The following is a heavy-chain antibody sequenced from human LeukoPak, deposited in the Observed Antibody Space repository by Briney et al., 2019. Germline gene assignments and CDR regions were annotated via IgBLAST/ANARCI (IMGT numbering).Heavy chain of an antibody. V-gene: IGHV4-39*01. CDR1: GDSISSSSYF. Sequence: PSETLSLTCTVSGDSISSSSYFWGWIRQSPGRRLAWIGSIYYSGSTYYNPSLKSRVTISVDTSKNQFSLKLNSVTAADTAVYYCMRRGPYNWNQPIDYWGQGTLVTVSS. CDR2: IYYSGST. CDR3: MRRGPYNWNQPIDY. D-gene: IGHD1-20*01. J-gene: IGHJ4*02.